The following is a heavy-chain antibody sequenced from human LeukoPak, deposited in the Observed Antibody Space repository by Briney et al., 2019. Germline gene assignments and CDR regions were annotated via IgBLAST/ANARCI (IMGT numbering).Heavy chain of an antibody. D-gene: IGHD6-25*01. CDR3: ARDREATGYDAFDI. Sequence: GGSLRLSCAASGFTFSSYAMHWVRQAPGKGLEYVSAISSNGGSTYYANSVKGRFTISRDNSKNTLYLQMGSLRAEDMAAYYCARDREATGYDAFDIWGQGTMVTVSS. CDR1: GFTFSSYA. CDR2: ISSNGGST. V-gene: IGHV3-64*01. J-gene: IGHJ3*02.